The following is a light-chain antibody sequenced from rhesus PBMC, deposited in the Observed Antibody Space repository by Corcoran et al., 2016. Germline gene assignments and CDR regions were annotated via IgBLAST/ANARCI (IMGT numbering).Light chain of an antibody. Sequence: ETVVTQSPATLSLSPGERATLSCRASQSVGSNLAWYQQKPGQAPKLLIYDALCRATGIQDRFRGSGSGTEFTLTISSLEPEDVGVYYGQQYNNWKTFGQGTKVEIK. CDR2: DAL. CDR3: QQYNNWKT. J-gene: IGKJ1*01. V-gene: IGKV3-42*02. CDR1: QSVGSN.